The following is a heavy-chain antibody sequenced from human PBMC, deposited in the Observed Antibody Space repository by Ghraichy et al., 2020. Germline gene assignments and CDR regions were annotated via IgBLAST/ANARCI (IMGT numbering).Heavy chain of an antibody. Sequence: GGSLRLSCAASGFTFSSYSMNWVRQAPGKGLEWVSYISSSSTIYYADSVKGRFTISRDNAKNSLYLQMNSLRAEDTAVYYCARDGGSGTLWGRGTLVTVSS. CDR2: ISSSSTI. J-gene: IGHJ2*01. CDR1: GFTFSSYS. D-gene: IGHD1-26*01. CDR3: ARDGGSGTL. V-gene: IGHV3-48*01.